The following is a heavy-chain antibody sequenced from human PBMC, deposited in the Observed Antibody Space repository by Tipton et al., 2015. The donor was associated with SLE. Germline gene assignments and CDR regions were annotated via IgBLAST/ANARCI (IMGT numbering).Heavy chain of an antibody. Sequence: SLRLSCAASGFTFSSYAMHWVRQAPGKGLEWVAVISYDGSNKYYADSVKGRFTISRDNSKNTLYLQMNSLRAEDTAVYYCASGGGGMHFDYWGQETLVTVSS. J-gene: IGHJ4*02. CDR3: ASGGGGMHFDY. V-gene: IGHV3-30*04. CDR2: ISYDGSNK. D-gene: IGHD1-26*01. CDR1: GFTFSSYA.